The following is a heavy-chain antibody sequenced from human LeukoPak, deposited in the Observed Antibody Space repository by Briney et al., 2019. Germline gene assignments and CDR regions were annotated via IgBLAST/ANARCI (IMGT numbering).Heavy chain of an antibody. CDR3: ARLCSIRWCLHDWFDP. CDR1: GGSFSGYY. D-gene: IGHD2-21*01. J-gene: IGHJ5*02. Sequence: SETLSLTCAVYGGSFSGYYWSWIRQPPGKGLEWIGEINHSGSTNYNPSLKSRVTISVDTSKNQFSLKLSSVTAADTAVYYCARLCSIRWCLHDWFDPWGQGTLVTVSS. V-gene: IGHV4-34*01. CDR2: INHSGST.